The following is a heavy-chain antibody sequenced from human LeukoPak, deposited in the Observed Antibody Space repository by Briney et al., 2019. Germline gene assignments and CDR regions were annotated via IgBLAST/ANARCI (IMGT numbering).Heavy chain of an antibody. Sequence: SGGSLRLSCAASAFTFSSYAMHWVRQAPGKGLEWVAVTSYDESTKHYADSVKGRLTISRDNYKNTLYLQMSSLRADDTAVYYCARDRKWLLTFDLWGQGTLVTVSS. J-gene: IGHJ4*02. CDR1: AFTFSSYA. CDR3: ARDRKWLLTFDL. V-gene: IGHV3-30-3*01. D-gene: IGHD6-19*01. CDR2: TSYDESTK.